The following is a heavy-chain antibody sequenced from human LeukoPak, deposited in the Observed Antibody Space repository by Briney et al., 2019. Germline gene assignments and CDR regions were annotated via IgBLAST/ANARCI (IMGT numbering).Heavy chain of an antibody. V-gene: IGHV4-39*01. J-gene: IGHJ4*02. Sequence: SETLSLTCTVSGGSISSSSYYWGWIRQPPGKGLEWIGSINYSGSTYYNPSLKSRVTISVDTSKNQFSLNLSSVTAADTAVYYCARLYYDSSGYYQICYFDYWGQGTLVTVSS. CDR1: GGSISSSSYY. CDR3: ARLYYDSSGYYQICYFDY. D-gene: IGHD3-22*01. CDR2: INYSGST.